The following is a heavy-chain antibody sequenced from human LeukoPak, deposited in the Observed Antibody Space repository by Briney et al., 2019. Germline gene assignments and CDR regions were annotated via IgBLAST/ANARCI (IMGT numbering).Heavy chain of an antibody. CDR1: GGSVSSYY. J-gene: IGHJ6*02. CDR2: IYTSGST. Sequence: SETLSLTCTVSGGSVSSYYWSWIRQPAGKGLEWIGRIYTSGSTNYNPSLKSRVTMSVDTSKNQFSLKLSSVTAADTAVYYCARGYSSSLGYYYYGMDVWGQGTTVTVSS. V-gene: IGHV4-4*07. CDR3: ARGYSSSLGYYYYGMDV. D-gene: IGHD6-13*01.